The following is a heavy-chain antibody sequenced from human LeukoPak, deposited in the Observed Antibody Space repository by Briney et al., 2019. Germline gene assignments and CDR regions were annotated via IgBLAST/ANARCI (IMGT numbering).Heavy chain of an antibody. V-gene: IGHV4-34*01. J-gene: IGHJ4*02. CDR2: INHSGST. CDR3: VRMYSSGWYYFDY. D-gene: IGHD6-19*01. CDR1: GGSFSGYY. Sequence: PSETLSLTCAVYGGSFSGYYWSWIRQPPGKGLEWIGEINHSGSTNYNPSLKSRVTISVDTSKNQFSLKLSSVTAADTAVYYCVRMYSSGWYYFDYWGQGALVTVSS.